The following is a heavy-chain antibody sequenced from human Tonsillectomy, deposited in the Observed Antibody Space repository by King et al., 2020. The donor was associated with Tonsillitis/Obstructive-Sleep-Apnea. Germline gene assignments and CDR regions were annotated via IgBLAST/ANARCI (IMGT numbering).Heavy chain of an antibody. Sequence: QLAQSGAEVKKPGASVKVSCKASGYTFTSYAMHWVRQAPGQRLEWMGWINAGNGNTKYSQKFQGRVTITRDTSASTAYMELSSLRSEDTAVYYCARGQRIAVAGTNLGYWGQGTLVTVSS. CDR2: INAGNGNT. V-gene: IGHV1-3*01. D-gene: IGHD6-19*01. CDR1: GYTFTSYA. J-gene: IGHJ4*02. CDR3: ARGQRIAVAGTNLGY.